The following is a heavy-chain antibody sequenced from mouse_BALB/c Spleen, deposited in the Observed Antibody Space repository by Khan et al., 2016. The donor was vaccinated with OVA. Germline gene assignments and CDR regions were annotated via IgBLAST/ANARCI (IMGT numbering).Heavy chain of an antibody. CDR2: ISHSGST. CDR3: ARYDYDYDGAFAY. J-gene: IGHJ3*01. V-gene: IGHV3-8*02. D-gene: IGHD2-4*01. Sequence: VQLQESGPSLVKPSQTLSLTCSVTGDSITSGYWNWIRKFPGNKLEYMGYISHSGSTYYNPSLKSRISITRDTSKNQYYLQLNSVTTEDTATYYCARYDYDYDGAFAYWGQGILVTVSA. CDR1: GDSITSGY.